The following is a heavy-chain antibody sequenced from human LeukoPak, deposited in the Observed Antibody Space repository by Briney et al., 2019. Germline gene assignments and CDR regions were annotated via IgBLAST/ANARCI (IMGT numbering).Heavy chain of an antibody. CDR1: GFTFSSYS. V-gene: IGHV3-21*01. CDR3: ARGGDASYYYDSAAFARFDN. Sequence: GGSLRLSCAASGFTFSSYSMNWVRQAPGKGLEWVSSISSSSSYIYYADSVKGRFTISRDNSKNTLYLQMNSLRAEDTAMYYCARGGDASYYYDSAAFARFDNWGQGTLVTVSS. J-gene: IGHJ4*02. CDR2: ISSSSSYI. D-gene: IGHD3-22*01.